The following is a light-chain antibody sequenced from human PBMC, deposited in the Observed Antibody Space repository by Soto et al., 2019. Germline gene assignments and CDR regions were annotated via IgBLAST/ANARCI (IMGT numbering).Light chain of an antibody. CDR3: QQYGNWPPWT. CDR2: RAS. J-gene: IGKJ1*01. V-gene: IGKV3-15*01. CDR1: QSLSDN. Sequence: IVMTQSPDTLAVSPGETVTLSCRASQSLSDNLAWYQQKTDQPPRLLIFRASSRASGIPARFSGGGSGTEFTLTISRLQSEDFAVYYCQQYGNWPPWTFGPGTRVEIK.